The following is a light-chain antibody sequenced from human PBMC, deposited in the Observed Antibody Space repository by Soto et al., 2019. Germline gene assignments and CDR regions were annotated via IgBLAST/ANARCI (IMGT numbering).Light chain of an antibody. J-gene: IGKJ2*01. V-gene: IGKV3-15*01. CDR3: HQYNNWPPLYT. CDR1: QSVSSN. CDR2: GAS. Sequence: EIVMTQSPATLSVSPGERATLSCRASQSVSSNLAWYQQKPGQAPRLLIYGASTRATGVPARFSGSGSGTEFTLTISGLQSEDFAVYYCHQYNNWPPLYTFGQRTKLEIK.